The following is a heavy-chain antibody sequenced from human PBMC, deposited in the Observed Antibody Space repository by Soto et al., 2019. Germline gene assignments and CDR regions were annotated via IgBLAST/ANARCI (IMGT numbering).Heavy chain of an antibody. J-gene: IGHJ4*02. CDR2: IYDSESA. Sequence: QVQLQESGPGLVKPSQTLSLTCNVSGESISSGGYYWSWIRHHPGKGLEWIGYIYDSESAYYNPSRKSRVTISMDTSKNHFAMGLSSVTGADTAVYYCARASSSSSAADYWGQGTLVTVSS. CDR1: GESISSGGYY. CDR3: ARASSSSSAADY. V-gene: IGHV4-31*03. D-gene: IGHD6-6*01.